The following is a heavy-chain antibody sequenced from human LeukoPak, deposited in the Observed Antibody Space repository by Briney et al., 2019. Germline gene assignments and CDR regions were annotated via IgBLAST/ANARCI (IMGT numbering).Heavy chain of an antibody. CDR3: ARGISGWNVLGRRFDY. CDR1: GGSFSGYY. V-gene: IGHV4-34*01. J-gene: IGHJ4*02. CDR2: INHSGSP. Sequence: PSETLSLTCAVYGGSFSGYYWSWIRQPPGKGLEWIGEINHSGSPNYNPSLKSRVTILVDTSKNQFSLKLSSVTAADTAVYYCARGISGWNVLGRRFDYWGQGTLVTVSS. D-gene: IGHD1-1*01.